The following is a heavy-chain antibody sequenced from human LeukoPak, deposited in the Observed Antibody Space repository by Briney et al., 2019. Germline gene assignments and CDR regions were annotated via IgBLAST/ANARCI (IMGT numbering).Heavy chain of an antibody. CDR1: GFTLSSYP. CDR3: AKVLYCSGGSCYFFDY. CDR2: IRCSCDST. D-gene: IGHD2-15*01. V-gene: IGHV3-23*01. J-gene: IGHJ4*02. Sequence: GVSLRLSCAASGFTLSSYPVSCVRQAPGKALEWVSAIRCSCDSTYCADSVKGLFTISKDNSKNTLYLQMNSLSAEDTAVYYCAKVLYCSGGSCYFFDYWGQGTLVTVSS.